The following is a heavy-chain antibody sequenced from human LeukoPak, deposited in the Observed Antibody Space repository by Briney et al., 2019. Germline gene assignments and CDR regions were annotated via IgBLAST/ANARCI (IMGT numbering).Heavy chain of an antibody. J-gene: IGHJ3*02. Sequence: GGSLRLSCAASGFTFSSYAMSWVRQAPGKGLEWVSVISGSGGTTYYADSVKGRFTISRDNSKNTPYLQMNSLRAEDTAVYYCARLYDSSGYYADAFDIWGQGTMVTVSS. CDR2: ISGSGGTT. V-gene: IGHV3-23*01. CDR1: GFTFSSYA. D-gene: IGHD3-22*01. CDR3: ARLYDSSGYYADAFDI.